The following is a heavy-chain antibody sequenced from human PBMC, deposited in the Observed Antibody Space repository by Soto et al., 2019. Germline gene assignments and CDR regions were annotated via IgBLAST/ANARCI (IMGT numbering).Heavy chain of an antibody. CDR1: GFTVSSNY. CDR2: IYAGGNT. CDR3: ARDDYPYYDDSSGYHFDY. J-gene: IGHJ4*02. V-gene: IGHV3-66*01. Sequence: GSLRLSCAASGFTVSSNYMSWVRQAPGKGLEWVSVIYAGGNTHYADSVEGRFTISRDNSNNMLYLQMNSLRAEDTAVYYCARDDYPYYDDSSGYHFDYWGQGALVTVSS. D-gene: IGHD3-22*01.